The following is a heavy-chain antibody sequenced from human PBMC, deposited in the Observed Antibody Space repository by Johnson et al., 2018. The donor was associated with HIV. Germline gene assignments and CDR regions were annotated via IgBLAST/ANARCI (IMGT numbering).Heavy chain of an antibody. J-gene: IGHJ3*02. CDR3: AKDLRVYTCDAFDI. CDR1: GFTFSSYG. V-gene: IGHV3-33*06. CDR2: IWYDGSNK. Sequence: QVQLVESGGGVVQPGRSLRLSCAASGFTFSSYGMHWVRQAPGKGLEWVVVIWYDGSNKYYADSVKGRFTISRDNSKNTLYLQMNSLRAEDTAVYYCAKDLRVYTCDAFDIGGQGTMVTVSS. D-gene: IGHD5/OR15-5a*01.